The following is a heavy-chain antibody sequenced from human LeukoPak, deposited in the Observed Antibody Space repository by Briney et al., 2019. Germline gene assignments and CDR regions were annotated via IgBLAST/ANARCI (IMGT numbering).Heavy chain of an antibody. J-gene: IGHJ3*02. V-gene: IGHV1-24*01. Sequence: ASVKVSCKVSGYTLTELSMHWGRHAPGKGLEWMGGFDPEDGETIYAQKFQGRVTMTEDTSTDTAYMELSSLRSEDTAMYYCATDSVTYLAAARGAFDIWGQGTMVTVSS. D-gene: IGHD6-13*01. CDR3: ATDSVTYLAAARGAFDI. CDR1: GYTLTELS. CDR2: FDPEDGET.